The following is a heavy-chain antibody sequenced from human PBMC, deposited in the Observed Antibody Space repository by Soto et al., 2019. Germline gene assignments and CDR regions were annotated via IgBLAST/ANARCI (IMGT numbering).Heavy chain of an antibody. CDR1: GYTFTSYY. CDR3: AREEYCSGASCYSNLAY. CDR2: INPSGGST. V-gene: IGHV1-46*01. D-gene: IGHD2-15*01. Sequence: ASVKVSCKASGYTFTSYYIHWVRQAPVQGLEWMGIINPSGGSTSYAQKFQGRVTMTRDTYKSTVYMELSSLRSEDTAVYYCAREEYCSGASCYSNLAYWGEGTLVTVSS. J-gene: IGHJ4*02.